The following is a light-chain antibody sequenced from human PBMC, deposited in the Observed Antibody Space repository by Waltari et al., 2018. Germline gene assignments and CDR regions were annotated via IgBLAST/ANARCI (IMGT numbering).Light chain of an antibody. CDR2: DTS. CDR3: QQRRRWPLT. J-gene: IGKJ4*01. CDR1: QTVDTY. V-gene: IGKV3-11*01. Sequence: EIVLTQSPATLSLSPGERATLSCRASQTVDTYLAWYQQRPGQAPRLLIYDTSNRATGIPDRFSGIGSETDFTLTISSLEPEDFAVYYCQQRRRWPLTFGGGSKVEI.